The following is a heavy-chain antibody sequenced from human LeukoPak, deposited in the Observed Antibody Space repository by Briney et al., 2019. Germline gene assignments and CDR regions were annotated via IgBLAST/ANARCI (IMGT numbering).Heavy chain of an antibody. CDR1: GFTFDDYA. Sequence: GGSLRLSCAASGFTFDDYAMHWVRQAPGKGLEWVAAISDCGDSTYYVDSVRGRFTISRDNSKNTLYLQMNSLRVEDTAIYSCARDIRGSGNYGWFDPWGQGTLVTVSS. D-gene: IGHD3-10*01. J-gene: IGHJ5*02. V-gene: IGHV3-23*01. CDR3: ARDIRGSGNYGWFDP. CDR2: ISDCGDST.